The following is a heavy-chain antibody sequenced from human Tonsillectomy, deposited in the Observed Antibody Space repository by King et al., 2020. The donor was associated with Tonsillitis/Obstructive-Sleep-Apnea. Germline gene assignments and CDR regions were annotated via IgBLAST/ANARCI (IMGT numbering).Heavy chain of an antibody. CDR3: ARDAGLGNWNPHFDY. CDR1: GFTFSNYG. V-gene: IGHV3-33*01. CDR2: IWYDGSNE. D-gene: IGHD1-1*01. Sequence: QLVQSGGGVVQPGGSLRLYCAASGFTFSNYGMHWVRQAPGKGLEWVAVIWYDGSNESYADSVKGRFTISRDKSKNTLYLQMNSLRAEDTAVFFCARDAGLGNWNPHFDYWGQGTLVTVSS. J-gene: IGHJ4*02.